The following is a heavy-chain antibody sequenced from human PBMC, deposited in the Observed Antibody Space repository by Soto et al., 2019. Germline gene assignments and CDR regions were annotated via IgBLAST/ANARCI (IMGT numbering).Heavy chain of an antibody. Sequence: EVQLLESGGGLVQPGGSLRLSCAASGFTFNNYAMTWVRQAPGKGREWVSGISGGGDTRSYADSVKGRFTVTRDGSKNTLYLQMSSMRAEDTALYYCAKGRGGSGSLTPRVDFWGQGTLVTVSS. CDR2: ISGGGDTR. CDR3: AKGRGGSGSLTPRVDF. CDR1: GFTFNNYA. V-gene: IGHV3-23*01. D-gene: IGHD3-10*01. J-gene: IGHJ4*02.